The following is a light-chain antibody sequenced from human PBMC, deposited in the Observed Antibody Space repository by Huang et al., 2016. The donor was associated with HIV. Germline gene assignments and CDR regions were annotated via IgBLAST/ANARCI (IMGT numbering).Light chain of an antibody. V-gene: IGKV3-15*01. CDR3: QQYNNWPSGT. Sequence: EIVMTQSPATLSVSPGERATPSCRASQRVSSNLAWYQQKPGQAPRLLIQGASTRATGIPARFSGSGSGTEFTLTISSLQSEDFAVYYCQQYNNWPSGTFGQGTKVEIK. CDR1: QRVSSN. CDR2: GAS. J-gene: IGKJ1*01.